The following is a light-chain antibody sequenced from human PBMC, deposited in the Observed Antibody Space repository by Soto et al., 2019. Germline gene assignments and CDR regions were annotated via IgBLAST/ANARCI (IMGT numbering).Light chain of an antibody. CDR2: DVN. CDR3: CSYGGSFYV. J-gene: IGLJ1*01. CDR1: SSDVGGYNY. Sequence: QSALTQPHSVSGSPGQSVAISCSGTSSDVGGYNYVSWYQQHPGKAPKLIIFDVNKRPSGVPDRFSGSKSGSTASLTIPGLQAEDEADYYCCSYGGSFYVVGTGTKATVL. V-gene: IGLV2-11*01.